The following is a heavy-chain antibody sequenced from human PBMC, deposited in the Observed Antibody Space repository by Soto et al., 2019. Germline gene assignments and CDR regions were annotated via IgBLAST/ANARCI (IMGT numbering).Heavy chain of an antibody. CDR3: ANLPLYGSGFDC. J-gene: IGHJ4*02. CDR1: GFTFDDYA. V-gene: IGHV3-9*01. D-gene: IGHD3-10*01. CDR2: ISWNGAAT. Sequence: EVQLVESGGGLVQPGGSLRLSCAASGFTFDDYAIHWVRQTPGKGLEWVSGISWNGAATGYADSVKGRFTISRDNAKNALYLQMNSLTHEDTAIYYCANLPLYGSGFDCWGQGTLVSVSS.